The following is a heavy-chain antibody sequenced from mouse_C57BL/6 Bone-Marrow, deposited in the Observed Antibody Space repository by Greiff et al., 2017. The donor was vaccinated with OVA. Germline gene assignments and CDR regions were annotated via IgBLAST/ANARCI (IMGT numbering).Heavy chain of an antibody. CDR2: INPSSGYT. V-gene: IGHV1-4*01. CDR3: ARVRYYYAMDY. J-gene: IGHJ4*01. CDR1: GYTFTSYT. Sequence: VQLQQSGAELARPGASVKMSCKASGYTFTSYTMHWVKQRPGQGLEWIGYINPSSGYTKYNQKFKDKATLTADKSSSTAYMQLSSLTSEDAAVYCCARVRYYYAMDYWGQGTSVTVSS.